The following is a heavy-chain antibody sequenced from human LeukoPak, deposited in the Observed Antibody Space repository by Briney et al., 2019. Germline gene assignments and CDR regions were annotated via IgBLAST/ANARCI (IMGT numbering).Heavy chain of an antibody. CDR3: ARSSLPGRSGRTEYFQH. D-gene: IGHD6-19*01. V-gene: IGHV3-11*01. CDR2: ISDSSCTI. J-gene: IGHJ1*01. Sequence: GGSLRLSCAASGFTFSDYYMTWIRQAPGKGLQWLSFISDSSCTIYYADSVKGRFTISRDNAKNSLYLQMSSLRAEDTAIYYCARSSLPGRSGRTEYFQHWGQGALVTVSS. CDR1: GFTFSDYY.